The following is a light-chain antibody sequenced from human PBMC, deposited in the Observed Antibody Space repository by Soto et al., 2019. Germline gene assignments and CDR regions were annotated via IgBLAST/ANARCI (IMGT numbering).Light chain of an antibody. CDR1: QVISTS. Sequence: DIQLTQSPSFLSPSIGESVTITCRASQVISTSLAWYQVKPGKAPKLLIYAASTLESGVPSRFSATVSGTEFSLTITSLQLDYFATYYCQQLLDSPITAGHVRRLGIK. V-gene: IGKV1-9*01. J-gene: IGKJ5*01. CDR3: QQLLDSPIT. CDR2: AAS.